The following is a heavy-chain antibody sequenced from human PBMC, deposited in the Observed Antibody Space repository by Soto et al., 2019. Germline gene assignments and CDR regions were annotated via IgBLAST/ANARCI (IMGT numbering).Heavy chain of an antibody. J-gene: IGHJ5*01. Sequence: ESLSVTLAISCGSVNSNRSAWTWMSQSPSRGLEWLGRTYYRSKWYNDYAVSVKSRITINPDTSRNQFSLHLNSVTPDDTAVYYCARENDSANYLPVGWFDSWGQGTQVTVSS. CDR3: ARENDSANYLPVGWFDS. D-gene: IGHD3-22*01. V-gene: IGHV6-1*01. CDR1: CGSVNSNRSA. CDR2: TYYRSKWYN.